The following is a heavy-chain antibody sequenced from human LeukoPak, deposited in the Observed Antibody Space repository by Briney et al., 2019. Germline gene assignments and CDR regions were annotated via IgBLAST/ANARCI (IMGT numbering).Heavy chain of an antibody. CDR1: GFTFSSCG. D-gene: IGHD1-7*01. CDR2: IRYDGSNK. V-gene: IGHV3-30*02. J-gene: IGHJ3*02. Sequence: GGSLRLPCAASGFTFSSCGMHWVRQPPGKGLEWVAFIRYDGSNKYYADSAKGRFTISRDNSKNTLYLQMNSLRAEDTAVYYCAKARYVTGTSAFDIWGQGTMVTVSS. CDR3: AKARYVTGTSAFDI.